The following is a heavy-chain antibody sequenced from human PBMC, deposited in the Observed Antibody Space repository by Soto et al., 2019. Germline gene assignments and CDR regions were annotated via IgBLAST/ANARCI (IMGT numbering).Heavy chain of an antibody. D-gene: IGHD3-22*01. CDR2: ITSSSTNI. CDR3: ARGFYFYETSGPFDF. V-gene: IGHV3-21*01. CDR1: GFTFFTYS. Sequence: PGGSLRLSCAASGFTFFTYSMSWVRQAPGKGLEWVSSITSSSTNIYYADSMKGRFTISRDNAKNSLYLQMNSLRAEDTAVYYCARGFYFYETSGPFDFWGQGTLVTVSS. J-gene: IGHJ4*02.